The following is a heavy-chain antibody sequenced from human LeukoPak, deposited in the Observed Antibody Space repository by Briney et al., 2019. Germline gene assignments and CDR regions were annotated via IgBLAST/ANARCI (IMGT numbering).Heavy chain of an antibody. J-gene: IGHJ4*02. V-gene: IGHV3-30*04. Sequence: PGGSLRLSCVASGFSFSDSVIHWVRQAPGKGLEWVAVISHDVKTTYYADSVKGRFTISRDNSKNTLYLQMNSLRAEDTAVYYCAKEVLGSGWGPGFDYWGQGTLVTVSS. CDR3: AKEVLGSGWGPGFDY. CDR1: GFSFSDSV. CDR2: ISHDVKTT. D-gene: IGHD6-19*01.